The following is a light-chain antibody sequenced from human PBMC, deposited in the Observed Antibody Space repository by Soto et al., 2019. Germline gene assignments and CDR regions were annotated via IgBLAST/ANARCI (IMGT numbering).Light chain of an antibody. J-gene: IGKJ1*01. Sequence: EIVLTQSPGTLSLSPGERATLSCRASQSISSLLAWYQQKPGQAPRLLIYGASARATGIPARFSGSGSGTEFTLTISSLQSEDFAVYYCQQYNLWPRTFGQGTKVDIK. CDR3: QQYNLWPRT. CDR2: GAS. CDR1: QSISSL. V-gene: IGKV3-15*01.